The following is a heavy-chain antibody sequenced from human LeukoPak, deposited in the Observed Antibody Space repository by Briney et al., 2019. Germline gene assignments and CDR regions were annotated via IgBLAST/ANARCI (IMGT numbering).Heavy chain of an antibody. CDR3: ARGEFSGLDY. V-gene: IGHV3-30-3*01. CDR1: GFTFSSYA. D-gene: IGHD5-12*01. J-gene: IGHJ4*02. CDR2: ILYDGGNA. Sequence: QPGGSLRLSCAASGFTFSSYAMHWVRQAPGKGLEWVAVILYDGGNAHYADSVRGRFTISRDIPKNTLWLQMNSLTPDDTAVYYCARGEFSGLDYWGQGTLVTVSS.